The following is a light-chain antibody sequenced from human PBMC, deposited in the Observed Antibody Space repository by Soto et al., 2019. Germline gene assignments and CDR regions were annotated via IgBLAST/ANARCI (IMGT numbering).Light chain of an antibody. CDR3: HQFGSSLPYT. Sequence: EIVLTQSPGTLSLSPGERATLSCRASQSVSSSYLAWYQQKPGQAPRLLFYEASSRATGIPDRFSGSGSGTDFTLTISRLEPEDFAVYYCHQFGSSLPYTFGQGTKLEI. CDR1: QSVSSSY. CDR2: EAS. J-gene: IGKJ2*01. V-gene: IGKV3-20*01.